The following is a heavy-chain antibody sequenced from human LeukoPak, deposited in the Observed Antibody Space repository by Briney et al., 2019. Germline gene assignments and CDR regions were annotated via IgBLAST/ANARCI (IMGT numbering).Heavy chain of an antibody. CDR2: MNPNSGKT. Sequence: GASVKVSCKASGYTFTSYDINWVRQATGQGLEWMGWMNPNSGKTGYAQKFQGRVTMTRNTSISTAYMELSSLRSEDTAVYYCARPSSTGYYRPRYYYYMDVWGKGTTVTVSS. CDR1: GYTFTSYD. D-gene: IGHD3-9*01. J-gene: IGHJ6*03. V-gene: IGHV1-8*01. CDR3: ARPSSTGYYRPRYYYYMDV.